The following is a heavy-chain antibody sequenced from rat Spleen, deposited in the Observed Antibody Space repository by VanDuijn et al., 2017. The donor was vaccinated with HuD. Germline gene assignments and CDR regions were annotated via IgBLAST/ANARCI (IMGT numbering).Heavy chain of an antibody. J-gene: IGHJ3*01. CDR3: TRHGGLRNWFAY. Sequence: EVQLVESGGGLVQPGRSLKLSCSASGFTFSSFAMAWVRQAPKKGLEWVATITSGGNNTYYPDSVKGRFTISRDDAKNTQYLQMDSLRSEDTATYYCTRHGGLRNWFAYWGQGTLVTVSS. D-gene: IGHD1-11*01. CDR2: ITSGGNNT. CDR1: GFTFSSFA. V-gene: IGHV5S13*01.